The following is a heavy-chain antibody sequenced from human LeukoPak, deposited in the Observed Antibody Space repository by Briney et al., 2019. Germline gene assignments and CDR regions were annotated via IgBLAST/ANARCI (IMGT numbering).Heavy chain of an antibody. D-gene: IGHD6-19*01. CDR1: GGSFSGYY. CDR3: ARPLSGSSGWYYNY. CDR2: INHSGST. Sequence: SETLSLTCAVYGGSFSGYYWSWIRQPPGKGLEWIGEINHSGSTNYNPSLKSRVTISVDTSKNQFSLKLSSVTAADTAVYYCARPLSGSSGWYYNYWGQGTLVTVSS. V-gene: IGHV4-34*01. J-gene: IGHJ4*02.